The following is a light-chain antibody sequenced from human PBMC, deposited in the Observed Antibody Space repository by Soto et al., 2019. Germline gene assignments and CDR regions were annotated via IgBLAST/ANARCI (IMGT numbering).Light chain of an antibody. CDR2: GAS. CDR3: QQYHNWPPQYT. V-gene: IGKV3-15*01. J-gene: IGKJ2*01. CDR1: QTVSSN. Sequence: EIVMTQSPATLSVSPGERATVSCRTSQTVSSNLAWYQQKPGQAPRLLIHGASTRATGVPARFSGSGSGTEFTLTISSLRSEDFAVYYCQQYHNWPPQYTFGQGTKLQIK.